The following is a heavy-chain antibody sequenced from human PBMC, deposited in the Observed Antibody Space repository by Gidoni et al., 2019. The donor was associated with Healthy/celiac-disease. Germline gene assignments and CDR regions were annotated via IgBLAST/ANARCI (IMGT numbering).Heavy chain of an antibody. CDR1: GGSISSGSYY. Sequence: QVQLQESGPGLVKPSQTLSLTCTVSGGSISSGSYYWSWIRQPAGKGLEWIGRIYTSGSTNYNPSLKSRVTISVDTSKNQFSLKLSSVTAADTAVYYCARGFDLWGRGTLVTVSS. J-gene: IGHJ2*01. CDR3: ARGFDL. V-gene: IGHV4-61*02. CDR2: IYTSGST.